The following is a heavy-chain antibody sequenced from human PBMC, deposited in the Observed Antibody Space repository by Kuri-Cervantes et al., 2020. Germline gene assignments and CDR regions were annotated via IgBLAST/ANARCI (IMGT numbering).Heavy chain of an antibody. CDR2: IYYSGST. CDR3: FLMPARLFDY. V-gene: IGHV4-31*03. CDR1: GGSISSVGYY. D-gene: IGHD2-2*01. Sequence: LRLSCTVSGGSISSVGYYWSWIRENPGKGLEWIGYIYYSGSTYYNPSLKSRVTISVDTSKNQFSLMLSSVTAADTAVYYCFLMPARLFDYWGQGTLVTVSS. J-gene: IGHJ4*02.